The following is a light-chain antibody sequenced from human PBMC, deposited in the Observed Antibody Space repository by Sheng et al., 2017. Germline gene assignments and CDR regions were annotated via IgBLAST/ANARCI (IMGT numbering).Light chain of an antibody. CDR3: CSYAGYSTFV. Sequence: QSALTQPASVSGSPGQSITISCTGTSSDIGNYKFVSWYQHHPGKAPKLMIFEVDKRPSGISNRFSGSKSGNSASLTISGLQAEDEADYYCCSYAGYSTFVFGTGTKVTVL. J-gene: IGLJ1*01. CDR2: EVD. V-gene: IGLV2-23*02. CDR1: SSDIGNYKF.